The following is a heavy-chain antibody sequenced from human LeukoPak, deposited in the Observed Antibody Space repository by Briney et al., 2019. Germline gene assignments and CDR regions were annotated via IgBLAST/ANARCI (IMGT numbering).Heavy chain of an antibody. J-gene: IGHJ6*02. CDR3: AREQAGAFIQLPLLNYYYYYGMDV. Sequence: GSLRLSCAASGFTFSSYWMSWVREAPGKGLEWVANINQDGSEKYYVDSVKGRFTISRDNAKNSLYLQMNSLRAEDTAVYYCAREQAGAFIQLPLLNYYYYYGMDVWGQGTTVTVSS. CDR1: GFTFSSYW. V-gene: IGHV3-7*01. CDR2: INQDGSEK. D-gene: IGHD2-2*01.